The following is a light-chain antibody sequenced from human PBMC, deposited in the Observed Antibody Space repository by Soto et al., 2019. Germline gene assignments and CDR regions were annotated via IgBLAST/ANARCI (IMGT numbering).Light chain of an antibody. J-gene: IGKJ5*01. CDR1: QTVSSTY. V-gene: IGKV3-20*01. CDR2: DAS. Sequence: EIVLRQSPGTFSLSPGERATLSCRTSQTVSSTYFAWYQQRPGQAPRLLFSDASTRATGIPDRFSCSGSGRDFTLTISRLEPEDSAVYYCQQFGSSPITFGQGTRLEN. CDR3: QQFGSSPIT.